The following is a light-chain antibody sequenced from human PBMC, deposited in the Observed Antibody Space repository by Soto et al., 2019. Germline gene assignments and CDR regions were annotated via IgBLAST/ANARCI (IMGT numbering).Light chain of an antibody. Sequence: EIVMTQSPATLSVSPGERATLSCRASQSVSSNVAWYQQKRGQAPRLLIYGASTRATGLPDRISGSGSGTEFTLTISSLQSEDFAVYHCQQYSDWPLTFGGGTKVEIK. V-gene: IGKV3-15*01. CDR3: QQYSDWPLT. J-gene: IGKJ4*01. CDR1: QSVSSN. CDR2: GAS.